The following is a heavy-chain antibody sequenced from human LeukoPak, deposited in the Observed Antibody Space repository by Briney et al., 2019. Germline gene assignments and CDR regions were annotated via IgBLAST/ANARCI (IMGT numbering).Heavy chain of an antibody. D-gene: IGHD6-19*01. Sequence: PSETLSLTCAVYGGSFSGYYWSWIRQPPGKGLEWIGEINHSGSTNYNPSLKSRVTMSVDTSKNQFSLKLSSVTAADTAVYYCARVVYSSGWYVGYWGQGTLVTVSS. V-gene: IGHV4-34*01. J-gene: IGHJ4*02. CDR1: GGSFSGYY. CDR3: ARVVYSSGWYVGY. CDR2: INHSGST.